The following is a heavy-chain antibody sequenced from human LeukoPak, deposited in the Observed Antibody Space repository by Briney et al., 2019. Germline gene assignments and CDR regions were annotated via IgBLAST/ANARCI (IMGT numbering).Heavy chain of an antibody. Sequence: GGSLRLSRAASRFTFSSYSMNWVRQAPGKGLEWVSSISSSSSYIYYADSLKGRFTISRDNAKNSLYLQRNSLRAEDTAVYYCARADSSWYVWGQGTVVTVSS. CDR2: ISSSSSYI. V-gene: IGHV3-21*01. D-gene: IGHD6-13*01. J-gene: IGHJ4*02. CDR3: ARADSSWYV. CDR1: RFTFSSYS.